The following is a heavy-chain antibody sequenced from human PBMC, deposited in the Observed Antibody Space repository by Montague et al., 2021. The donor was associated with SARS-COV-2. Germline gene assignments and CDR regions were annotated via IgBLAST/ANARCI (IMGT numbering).Heavy chain of an antibody. D-gene: IGHD2-2*01. V-gene: IGHV4-34*01. CDR2: VSHPGSA. CDR3: ARGVYNRVIFVVSTRYYFDY. Sequence: SETLSLTCAVYTEAFNGYYWTWIRQPPGKGLEWIGDVSHPGSAKYNPSLKGRVSISVNTWRKQVSLRLTSVTAADTATYYCARGVYNRVIFVVSTRYYFDYWGQGNMVAVSA. CDR1: TEAFNGYY. J-gene: IGHJ4*02.